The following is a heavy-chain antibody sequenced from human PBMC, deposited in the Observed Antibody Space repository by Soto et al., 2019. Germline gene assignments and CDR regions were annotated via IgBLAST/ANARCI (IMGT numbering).Heavy chain of an antibody. D-gene: IGHD6-19*01. J-gene: IGHJ4*02. CDR3: ARGSAEAGTAAIDH. CDR1: GFTFSSFA. Sequence: GGSLRLSCAASGFTFSSFAMSWVRQAPGKGLEWVSVISDSSSYIYYADSVKGRFTISRDNAKNSLYLQMNSLRAEDTAVYYCARGSAEAGTAAIDHWGQGTLVTVSS. CDR2: ISDSSSYI. V-gene: IGHV3-21*01.